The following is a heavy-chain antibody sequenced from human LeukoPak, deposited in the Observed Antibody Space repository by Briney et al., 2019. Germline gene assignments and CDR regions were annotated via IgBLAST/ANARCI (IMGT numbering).Heavy chain of an antibody. Sequence: SETLSLTCAVYGGSFSGYYWSWIRQPPGKGLEWIGEINHSGSTNYNPSLKSRVTISVDTSKNQFSLKLSSVTAADTAVYYCARHIRITMVRGVRNANWFDPWSQGTLVTVSS. J-gene: IGHJ5*02. CDR1: GGSFSGYY. CDR3: ARHIRITMVRGVRNANWFDP. V-gene: IGHV4-34*01. D-gene: IGHD3-10*01. CDR2: INHSGST.